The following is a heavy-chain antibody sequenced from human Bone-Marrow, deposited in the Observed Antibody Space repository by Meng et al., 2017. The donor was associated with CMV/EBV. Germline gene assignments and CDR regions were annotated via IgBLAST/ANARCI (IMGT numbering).Heavy chain of an antibody. D-gene: IGHD2-2*01. CDR2: ISAYNGNT. Sequence: ASVKVSCKASGYTFTSYGISWVRQAPGQGLEWMGWISAYNGNTNYAQKLQGRVTMTTDTSTSTAYMELSSLRSEDTAVYYCARGGSSTSYYQHYYYGMDVWGQGTTVTVSS. J-gene: IGHJ6*02. CDR3: ARGGSSTSYYQHYYYGMDV. CDR1: GYTFTSYG. V-gene: IGHV1-18*01.